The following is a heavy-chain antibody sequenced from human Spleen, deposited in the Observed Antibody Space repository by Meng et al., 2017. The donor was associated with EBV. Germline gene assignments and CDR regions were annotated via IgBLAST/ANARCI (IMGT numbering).Heavy chain of an antibody. CDR1: AGYVSSSSYY. CDR3: ASGHSEGHNLSVAF. Sequence: QLQQQESGPRRVKPSETLLLPCTVSAGYVSSSSYYSSCMLQTPGKGVEWFVYISYSGGANYNHSAKTGVVITVDTSKNQFSLILISVTAADTAIYYFASGHSEGHNLSVAFWGQGTLVTVSS. D-gene: IGHD2-15*01. V-gene: IGHV4-61*01. J-gene: IGHJ4*02. CDR2: ISYSGGA.